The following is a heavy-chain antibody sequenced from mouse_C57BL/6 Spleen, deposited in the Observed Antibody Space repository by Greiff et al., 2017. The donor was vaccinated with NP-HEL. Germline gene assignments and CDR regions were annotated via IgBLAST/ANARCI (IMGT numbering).Heavy chain of an antibody. Sequence: VHLVESGPELVKPGASVKISCKASGYAFSSSWMNWVKQRPGKGLEWIGRIYPGDGDTNYNGKFKGKATLTADKSSSTAYMQLSSLTSEDSAVYFCAREGAAWFAYWGQGTLVTVSA. V-gene: IGHV1-82*01. CDR2: IYPGDGDT. CDR3: AREGAAWFAY. J-gene: IGHJ3*01. CDR1: GYAFSSSW.